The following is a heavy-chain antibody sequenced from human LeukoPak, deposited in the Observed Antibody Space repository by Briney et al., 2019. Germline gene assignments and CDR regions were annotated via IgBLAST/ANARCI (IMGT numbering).Heavy chain of an antibody. CDR2: IYYSGST. J-gene: IGHJ4*02. D-gene: IGHD6-13*01. Sequence: NPSETLSLTCTVSGGSISSYYWSWIRQPPGEGLEWIGYIYYSGSTNYNASLKSRVTISVDTSKNQFSLKLSSVTAADTAVYYCASHTIAAAGTIDYWGQGTLVTVSS. CDR3: ASHTIAAAGTIDY. V-gene: IGHV4-59*01. CDR1: GGSISSYY.